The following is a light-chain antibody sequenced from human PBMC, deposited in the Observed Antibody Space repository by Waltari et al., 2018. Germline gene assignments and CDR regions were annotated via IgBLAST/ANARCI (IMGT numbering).Light chain of an antibody. J-gene: IGLJ2*01. CDR2: GKN. V-gene: IGLV3-19*01. CDR3: NSRDSSGNHLV. CDR1: SLRSYY. Sequence: SSELTQDPAVSVALGQTVRITCQGDSLRSYYASWYQQKPGQAPVLVIYGKNNRPSGIPDRYSGSSSGNTASLTITGAKAEDGADYYCNSRDSSGNHLVFGGGTKLTVL.